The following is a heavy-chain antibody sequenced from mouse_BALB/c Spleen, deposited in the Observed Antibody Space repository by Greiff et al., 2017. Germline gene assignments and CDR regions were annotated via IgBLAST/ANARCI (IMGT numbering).Heavy chain of an antibody. V-gene: IGHV1-80*01. CDR1: GYAFSSYW. Sequence: QVQLQQSGAELVRPGSSVKISCKASGYAFSSYWMNWVKQTPGQGLEWIGQIYPGDGDTNYNGKFKGKATLTADKSSSTAYMQLSSLTSEDSAVYFGARGGDYGSSYDWFAYWGQGTLVTVSA. CDR2: IYPGDGDT. J-gene: IGHJ3*01. D-gene: IGHD1-1*01. CDR3: ARGGDYGSSYDWFAY.